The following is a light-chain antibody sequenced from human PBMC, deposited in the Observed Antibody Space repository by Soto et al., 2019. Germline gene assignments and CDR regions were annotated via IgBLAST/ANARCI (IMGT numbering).Light chain of an antibody. CDR1: QTISGW. J-gene: IGKJ1*01. Sequence: MQMTQSPSTLSASVGDTVTITCRASQTISGWLAWYQQRPGKAPNLLIFDASTLESGVPSRFSGSGSGTTFTLTISSLQSDDFATYYCLQYNSYSRTFGQGTKVDIK. CDR3: LQYNSYSRT. CDR2: DAS. V-gene: IGKV1-5*01.